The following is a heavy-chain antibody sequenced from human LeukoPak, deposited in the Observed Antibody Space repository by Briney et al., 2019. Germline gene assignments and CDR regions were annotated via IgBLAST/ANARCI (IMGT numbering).Heavy chain of an antibody. CDR3: ARGGSGYSYGYYYYYYMDV. V-gene: IGHV1-2*02. CDR1: GYTFTGYY. J-gene: IGHJ6*03. CDR2: INPNSGGT. D-gene: IGHD5-18*01. Sequence: ASVKVSCKASGYTFTGYYMHWVRQAPGQGLEWMGWINPNSGGTNYAQEFQGRVTMTRDTSISTAYMELSRLRSDDTAVYYCARGGSGYSYGYYYYYYMDVWGKGTTVTVSS.